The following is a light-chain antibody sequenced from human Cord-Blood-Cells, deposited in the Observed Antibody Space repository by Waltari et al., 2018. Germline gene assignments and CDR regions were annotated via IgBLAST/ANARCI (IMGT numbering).Light chain of an antibody. CDR3: MQALQTSWT. V-gene: IGKV2-28*01. CDR1: QSLLHSNGYNY. J-gene: IGKJ1*01. CDR2: LGS. Sequence: DIVMTQSPLSLPVTPGEPASISCRSSQSLLHSNGYNYLDRYLQKPGQSPQLLIYLGSNRASEVPDRFSGSGSGTDFTLKISRVEAEDVGVYYCMQALQTSWTFGQGTKVEIK.